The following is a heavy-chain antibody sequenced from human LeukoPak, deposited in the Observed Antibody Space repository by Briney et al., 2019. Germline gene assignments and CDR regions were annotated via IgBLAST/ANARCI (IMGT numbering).Heavy chain of an antibody. D-gene: IGHD3-22*01. CDR1: DGSISSSSYY. Sequence: PSETLSLTCNVSDGSISSSSYYWGWIRQPPGKGLEWIGSMDYSGSPYYNPSLKSRVIMSEDTSKNQFSLRLSSVIAADTAVYFCASAPDYYDNGGYFPTFFDFWGQGTLITVSS. CDR3: ASAPDYYDNGGYFPTFFDF. V-gene: IGHV4-39*07. CDR2: MDYSGSP. J-gene: IGHJ4*02.